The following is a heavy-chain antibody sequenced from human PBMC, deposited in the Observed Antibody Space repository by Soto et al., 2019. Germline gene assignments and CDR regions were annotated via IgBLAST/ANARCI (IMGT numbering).Heavy chain of an antibody. Sequence: GGSLRLSCAASGFTVSSNYMSWVRQAPGKGLEWVSVIYSGGSTYYADSVKSRFTISRPNSKNTLYLQMNSLRAEDTAVYSCARDQAGDAFDIWGQGTMVTVSS. CDR2: IYSGGST. CDR3: ARDQAGDAFDI. V-gene: IGHV3-53*04. CDR1: GFTVSSNY. D-gene: IGHD6-13*01. J-gene: IGHJ3*02.